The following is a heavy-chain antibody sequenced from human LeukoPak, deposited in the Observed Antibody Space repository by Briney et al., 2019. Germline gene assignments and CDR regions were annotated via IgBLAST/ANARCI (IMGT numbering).Heavy chain of an antibody. V-gene: IGHV1-2*02. Sequence: ASVKVSCKASGYTFTGYYMHWVRQAPGQGLEWMGWINPNSGGTNYAQKFQGRVTMTRDTSISTAYMELSRLRSDDTAVYYCARGLNYGGKTYYFDYWGQGTLVTVSS. CDR3: ARGLNYGGKTYYFDY. J-gene: IGHJ4*02. D-gene: IGHD4-23*01. CDR2: INPNSGGT. CDR1: GYTFTGYY.